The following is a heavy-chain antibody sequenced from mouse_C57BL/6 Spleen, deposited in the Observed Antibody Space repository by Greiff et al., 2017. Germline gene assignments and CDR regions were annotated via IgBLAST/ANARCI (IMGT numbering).Heavy chain of an antibody. D-gene: IGHD2-4*01. Sequence: DVMLVESGGGLVKPGGSLKLSCAASGFTFSSYAMSWVRQTPEKRLEWVATISDGGSYTYYPDNVKGRFTISRDNAKNNLYLQMSHLKSEDTAMYYCARGEITKYYFDYWGQGTTLTVSS. CDR1: GFTFSSYA. J-gene: IGHJ2*01. V-gene: IGHV5-4*03. CDR3: ARGEITKYYFDY. CDR2: ISDGGSYT.